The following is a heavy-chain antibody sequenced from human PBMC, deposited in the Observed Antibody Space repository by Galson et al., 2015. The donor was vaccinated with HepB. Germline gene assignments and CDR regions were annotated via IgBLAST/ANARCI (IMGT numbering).Heavy chain of an antibody. CDR3: ARARKYCSTTTSCSYYFDS. D-gene: IGHD2/OR15-2a*01. V-gene: IGHV3-7*01. J-gene: IGHJ4*02. CDR2: IHQDGDEK. Sequence: SLRLSCAASGFIFSSYWMSWVRQAPGKGLEWVANIHQDGDEKYSVDSVKGRFTISRDNAINSLYLQMNSLRAEDTAVYYCARARKYCSTTTSCSYYFDSWGQGTLVTVSS. CDR1: GFIFSSYW.